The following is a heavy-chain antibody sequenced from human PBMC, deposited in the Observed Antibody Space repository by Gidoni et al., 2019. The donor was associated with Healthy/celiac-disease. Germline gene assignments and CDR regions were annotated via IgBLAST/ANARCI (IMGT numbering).Heavy chain of an antibody. D-gene: IGHD3-10*01. Sequence: EVQLLESGGGLVQPGGSLRLSCAASGFTFSSYAMSWVRQAPGKGLGWVSAISGSGGSTYYADSVKGRFTISRDNSKNTLYLQMNSLRAEDTAVYYCAKGARVRGVMLIGGVRVDRPNWFDPWGQGTLVTVSS. CDR3: AKGARVRGVMLIGGVRVDRPNWFDP. CDR2: ISGSGGST. J-gene: IGHJ5*02. V-gene: IGHV3-23*01. CDR1: GFTFSSYA.